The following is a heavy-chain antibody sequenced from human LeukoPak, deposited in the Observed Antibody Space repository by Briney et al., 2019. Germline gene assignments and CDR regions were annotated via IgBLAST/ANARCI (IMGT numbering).Heavy chain of an antibody. CDR2: VFGGGGT. D-gene: IGHD5-12*01. CDR3: AKEVYSGYRD. Sequence: PGGSLRLSCAASGLSVSSTFMSWVRQTPGKGLEWVSSVFGGGGTRYADSVMGRFTISRDNSKSTLYLQMNSLRAEDTAVYYCAKEVYSGYRDWGQGTLVTVSS. CDR1: GLSVSSTF. V-gene: IGHV3-53*01. J-gene: IGHJ4*02.